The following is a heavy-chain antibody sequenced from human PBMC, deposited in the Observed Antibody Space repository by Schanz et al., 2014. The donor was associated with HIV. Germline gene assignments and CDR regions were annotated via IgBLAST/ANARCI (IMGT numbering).Heavy chain of an antibody. Sequence: QVQLVESGGGVVKPGRSLRLSCAASGFTFSSYAMHWVRQAPGKGLEWVAVISYDGSNKYYADSVKGRFTISRDNSKNTLYLQMNSLRVEDTAVYYCANEEVPNDYWGQGTLVTVSS. J-gene: IGHJ4*02. CDR1: GFTFSSYA. CDR2: ISYDGSNK. V-gene: IGHV3-30-3*02. CDR3: ANEEVPNDY.